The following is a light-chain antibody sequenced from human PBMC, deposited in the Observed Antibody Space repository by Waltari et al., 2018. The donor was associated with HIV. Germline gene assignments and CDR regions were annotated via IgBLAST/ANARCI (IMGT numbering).Light chain of an antibody. Sequence: DIQLTQSPSSLSASLGDSVTMTCRASQTISRSLNWYQQRPGKAPELLIYSENTVKSGVPSRFSGSGSGTDFTLTISNLQAEDFVSYYCQQSFSIPLTFGPGTKVDV. V-gene: IGKV1-39*01. CDR2: SEN. CDR3: QQSFSIPLT. CDR1: QTISRS. J-gene: IGKJ3*01.